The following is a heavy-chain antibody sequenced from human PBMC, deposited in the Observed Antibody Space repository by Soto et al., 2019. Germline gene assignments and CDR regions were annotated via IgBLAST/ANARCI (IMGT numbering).Heavy chain of an antibody. D-gene: IGHD5-18*01. CDR1: GYILTDLS. Sequence: ASVKVSCKVSGYILTDLSMHWVRQAPGKGLEWMGRFDPKDGKTFYAQNFQGRVTMTEDTSPDTVYMELNSLRPEDTAVYYCSTGGWIQFGYWGQGTLVTVSS. J-gene: IGHJ4*02. CDR2: FDPKDGKT. CDR3: STGGWIQFGY. V-gene: IGHV1-24*01.